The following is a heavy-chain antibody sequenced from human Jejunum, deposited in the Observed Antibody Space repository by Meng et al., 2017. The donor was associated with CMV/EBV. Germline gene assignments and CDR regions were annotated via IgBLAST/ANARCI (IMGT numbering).Heavy chain of an antibody. V-gene: IGHV1-18*04. J-gene: IGHJ4*02. D-gene: IGHD7-27*01. CDR2: ISLGNGQT. CDR3: ARDVWGFDY. Sequence: QVPVLRPGAEVKKPGASVKISCKTSGYPFTDHNIGWVRKAPGQGLEWVGWISLGNGQTVYGHKVQGRVTVTTDTSTSTAYMELRSLRSDDTAMYYCARDVWGFDYWGQGTLVTVSS. CDR1: GYPFTDHN.